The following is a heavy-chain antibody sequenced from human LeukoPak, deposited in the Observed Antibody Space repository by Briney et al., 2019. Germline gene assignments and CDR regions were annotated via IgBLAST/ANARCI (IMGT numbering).Heavy chain of an antibody. D-gene: IGHD5-18*01. CDR2: IYYSGST. CDR1: GGSISSYY. J-gene: IGHJ5*02. Sequence: SETLSLTCTVSGGSISSYYWSWIRQPPGKGLEWIGYIYYSGSTNYNPSLKSRVTISVDTSKNHFSLKLSSVTAADTAVYYCARGPYSYGSTWGQGTLVTVSS. V-gene: IGHV4-59*01. CDR3: ARGPYSYGST.